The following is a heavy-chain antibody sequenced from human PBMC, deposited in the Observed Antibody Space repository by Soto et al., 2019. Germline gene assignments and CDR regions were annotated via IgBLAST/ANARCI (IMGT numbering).Heavy chain of an antibody. Sequence: QVQLVQSGAEVKKPGSSVKVSCKASGGTFSSYAISWVRQAPGQGLEWMGGFIPIFGAADYAQNFQGRVTIAADESTSTAYTELSSLRSEDTAVYYCASPRDNYYYNGMDVWGQGTRVTVSS. CDR3: ASPRDNYYYNGMDV. CDR2: FIPIFGAA. V-gene: IGHV1-69*12. CDR1: GGTFSSYA. D-gene: IGHD3-10*01. J-gene: IGHJ6*02.